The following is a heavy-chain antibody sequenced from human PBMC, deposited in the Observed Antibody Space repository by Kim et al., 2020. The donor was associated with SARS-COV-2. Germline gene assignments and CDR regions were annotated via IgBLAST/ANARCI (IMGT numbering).Heavy chain of an antibody. V-gene: IGHV4-39*01. CDR1: GGSISSSSYY. CDR2: IYYSGST. Sequence: SETLSLTCTVSGGSISSSSYYWGWIRQPPGKGLEWIGSIYYSGSTYYNPSLKSRVTISVDTSKNQFSLKLSSVTAADTAVYYCARLRRDGHYYYGMDGWG. J-gene: IGHJ6*01. CDR3: ARLRRDGHYYYGMDG.